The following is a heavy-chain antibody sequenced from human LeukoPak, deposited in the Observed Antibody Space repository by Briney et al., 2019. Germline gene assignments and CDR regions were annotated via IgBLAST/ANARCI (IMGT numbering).Heavy chain of an antibody. CDR2: IYHSGST. V-gene: IGHV4-30-2*01. D-gene: IGHD2-2*01. CDR1: GGSISSGGYY. J-gene: IGHJ6*03. Sequence: SQTLSLTCTVSGGSISSGGYYWSWIRQPPGKGLEWIGYIYHSGSTYYNPSLKSRVTISVDTSKNQFSLKLSSVTAADTAVYYCARLDCSSTSCSYYYYYYMDVWGKGTTVTVSS. CDR3: ARLDCSSTSCSYYYYYYMDV.